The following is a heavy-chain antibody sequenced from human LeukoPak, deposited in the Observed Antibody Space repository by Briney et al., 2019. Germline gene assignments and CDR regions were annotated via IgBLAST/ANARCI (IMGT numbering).Heavy chain of an antibody. CDR2: IIPIFGTA. D-gene: IGHD3-3*01. CDR3: AREPLYDFWSGSSSWFDP. Sequence: SVKVSCKASGGTFSSYATSWVRQAPGQGLEWMGGIIPIFGTANYAQKFQGRVTITADESTSTAYMELSSLRSEDTAVYYCAREPLYDFWSGSSSWFDPWGQGTLVTVSS. CDR1: GGTFSSYA. J-gene: IGHJ5*02. V-gene: IGHV1-69*13.